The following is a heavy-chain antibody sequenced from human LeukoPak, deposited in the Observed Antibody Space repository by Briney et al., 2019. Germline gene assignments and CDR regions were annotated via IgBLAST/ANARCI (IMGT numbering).Heavy chain of an antibody. CDR2: IYYGGST. J-gene: IGHJ4*02. D-gene: IGHD3-22*01. Sequence: TSETLSLTCTVSGGSVSSYYWSWIRQPPGKGLEWIGYIYYGGSTNYNPSLKSRVTISVDTSKNQFSLKLSSVTAADTAVYYCARESYYYDSSGYYSHFDYWGQGTLVTVSS. V-gene: IGHV4-59*02. CDR1: GGSVSSYY. CDR3: ARESYYYDSSGYYSHFDY.